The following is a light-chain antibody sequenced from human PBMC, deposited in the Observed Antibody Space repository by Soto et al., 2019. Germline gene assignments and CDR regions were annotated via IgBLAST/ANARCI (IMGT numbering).Light chain of an antibody. CDR3: SSYSGTNSNVI. V-gene: IGLV2-8*01. Sequence: ALTQPPSASGSPGRSVTISCAGTYNDIGDYNYVSWYQQHPDKVPKLIIYEVTKRPSGVPDRFSGSKSGYTASLTVSDLQPADEAVYYCSSYSGTNSNVIFGAGTKVTVL. J-gene: IGLJ2*01. CDR1: YNDIGDYNY. CDR2: EVT.